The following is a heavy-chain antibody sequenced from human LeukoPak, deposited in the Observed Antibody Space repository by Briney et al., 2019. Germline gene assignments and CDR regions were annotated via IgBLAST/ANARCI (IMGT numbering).Heavy chain of an antibody. D-gene: IGHD4-17*01. J-gene: IGHJ4*02. CDR3: ARSQGIYGDYFDY. CDR2: ISSTSAYI. CDR1: GFALNAYS. V-gene: IGHV3-21*01. Sequence: GGSLRLSCAASGFALNAYSLTWVRQAPGKGLEWVSSISSTSAYIHYAESVKGRFTISRDNIDNVVYLQMNSLRVEDTAVYFCARSQGIYGDYFDYWGQGTLVTVSS.